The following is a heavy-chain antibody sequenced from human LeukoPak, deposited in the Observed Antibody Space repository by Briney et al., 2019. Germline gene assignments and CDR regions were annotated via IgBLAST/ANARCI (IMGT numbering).Heavy chain of an antibody. Sequence: GGSLRLSCAASGFIFDDYTMHWVRQAPGKGLEWVSLISWDGGSTYYAGSAKGRFTISRDNSKNSLSLQMNSLRPEDTALYYCAKDGKNYFDYWGQGTLVTVSS. CDR3: AKDGKNYFDY. J-gene: IGHJ4*02. V-gene: IGHV3-43*01. CDR2: ISWDGGST. CDR1: GFIFDDYT.